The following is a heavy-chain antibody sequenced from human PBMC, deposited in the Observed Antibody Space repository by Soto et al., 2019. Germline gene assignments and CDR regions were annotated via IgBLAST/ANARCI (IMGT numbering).Heavy chain of an antibody. D-gene: IGHD3-3*01. CDR3: AQADSFGVVIKKFDY. Sequence: GGSLRLSCAASGLTFSSYAMSWVRQAPGKGLEWVSAISGSGGSTYYADSVKGRFTISRDNSKNTLYLQMNSLRAEDTAVYYCAQADSFGVVIKKFDYWGQGTLVTVSS. CDR1: GLTFSSYA. J-gene: IGHJ4*02. V-gene: IGHV3-23*01. CDR2: ISGSGGST.